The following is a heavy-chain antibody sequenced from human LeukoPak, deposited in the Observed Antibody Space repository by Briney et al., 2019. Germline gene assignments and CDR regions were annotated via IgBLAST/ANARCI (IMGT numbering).Heavy chain of an antibody. D-gene: IGHD2-15*01. CDR2: IIPIFGTA. CDR3: ARVDQLGYCSGGSCPTYFDY. V-gene: IGHV1-69*01. Sequence: SVKVSCKASGGTFSRYAISWVRQAPGQGLEWMGGIIPIFGTANYAQKFQGRVTITADESTSTAYMELSSLRSEDTAVYYCARVDQLGYCSGGSCPTYFDYWGQGTLVTVSS. CDR1: GGTFSRYA. J-gene: IGHJ4*02.